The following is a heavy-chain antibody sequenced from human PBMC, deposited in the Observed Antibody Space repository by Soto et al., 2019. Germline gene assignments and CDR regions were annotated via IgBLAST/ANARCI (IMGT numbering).Heavy chain of an antibody. CDR1: GGSISSGGYY. CDR3: ARDPDTAMVLGPFFDY. CDR2: IYYSGST. D-gene: IGHD5-18*01. J-gene: IGHJ4*02. Sequence: QVQLQESGPGLVKPSQTLSLTCTVSGGSISSGGYYWSWIRQHPGKGLEWIGYIYYSGSTYYNPSLKGRVTISVDTSKNLFSLKLSSVTAADTAVYYCARDPDTAMVLGPFFDYWGQGTLVTVSS. V-gene: IGHV4-31*03.